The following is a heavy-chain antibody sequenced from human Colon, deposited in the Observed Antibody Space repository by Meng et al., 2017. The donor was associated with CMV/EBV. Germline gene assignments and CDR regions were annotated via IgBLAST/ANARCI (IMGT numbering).Heavy chain of an antibody. CDR2: IFYSGTT. Sequence: SETLSLTCTVSGVSISSVSDYWSWIRQPPGKPLEWIGYIFYSGTTNYSPPLKSRLTISVDTSKNEFSLNLISVTAADTAVYYCATGKAVAGKSYYYYGMGVWGQGTTVTVSS. J-gene: IGHJ6*02. CDR1: GVSISSVSDY. CDR3: ATGKAVAGKSYYYYGMGV. V-gene: IGHV4-61*01. D-gene: IGHD6-19*01.